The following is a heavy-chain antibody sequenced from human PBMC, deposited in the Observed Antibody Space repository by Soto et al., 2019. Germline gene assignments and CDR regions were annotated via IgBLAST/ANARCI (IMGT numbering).Heavy chain of an antibody. CDR3: ASGFRSSSCDY. Sequence: SVKVSCKASGGTFSSYTISWVRQAPGQGLEWMGRIIPILGIANYAQKFQGRVTITADKSTSTAYMELSSLRSEDTAVYYCASGFRSSSCDYWGQGTLVTVSS. CDR1: GGTFSSYT. D-gene: IGHD6-13*01. J-gene: IGHJ4*02. V-gene: IGHV1-69*02. CDR2: IIPILGIA.